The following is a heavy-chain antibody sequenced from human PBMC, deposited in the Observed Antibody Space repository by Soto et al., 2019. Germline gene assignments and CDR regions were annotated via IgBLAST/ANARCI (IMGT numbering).Heavy chain of an antibody. D-gene: IGHD2-8*01. CDR1: GFTFSSYS. CDR3: ARDNGMAGSFDP. CDR2: ISFSSSTI. V-gene: IGHV3-48*02. J-gene: IGHJ5*02. Sequence: EVQLLVSGGDLVQPGGSLRLSCVASGFTFSSYSMNWVRQAPGKGLEWVSYISFSSSTIFYADSVRGRFTISRDNAKNSLYLQMNALRDEDTAVYYCARDNGMAGSFDPWGQGTLVTVSS.